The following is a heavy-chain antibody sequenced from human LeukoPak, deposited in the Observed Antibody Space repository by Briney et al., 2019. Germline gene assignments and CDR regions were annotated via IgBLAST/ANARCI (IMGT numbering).Heavy chain of an antibody. V-gene: IGHV4-39*07. CDR3: ARWFGELKGFDY. CDR1: GGSISSSSYY. D-gene: IGHD3-10*01. J-gene: IGHJ4*02. Sequence: PSETLSLTCTVSGGSISSSSYYWGWIRQPPGKGLEWIGSIYYSGSTYYNPSLKSRVTISVDTSKNQFSLKLSSVTAADTAVYYCARWFGELKGFDYWGQGTLVTVSS. CDR2: IYYSGST.